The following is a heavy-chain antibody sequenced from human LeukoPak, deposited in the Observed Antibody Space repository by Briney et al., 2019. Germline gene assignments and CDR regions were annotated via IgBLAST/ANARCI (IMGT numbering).Heavy chain of an antibody. J-gene: IGHJ4*02. Sequence: SETLSLTCAVYGGSFSGYYWSWIRQPPGKGLEWIGEINHSGSTNYNPSLKSRVTISVDTSKNQFSLKLSSVTAADTAVYYCASVLLGSYSKDYWGQGTLVTVSS. D-gene: IGHD1-26*01. V-gene: IGHV4-34*01. CDR3: ASVLLGSYSKDY. CDR1: GGSFSGYY. CDR2: INHSGST.